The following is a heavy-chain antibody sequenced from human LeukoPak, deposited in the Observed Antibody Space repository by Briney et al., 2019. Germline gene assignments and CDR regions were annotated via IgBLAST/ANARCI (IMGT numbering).Heavy chain of an antibody. J-gene: IGHJ3*02. Sequence: GGSLRLSCAASGFTFSSYSMNWVRQAPGKGLEWVSYISSSSSTIYYADSVKGRFTISRDNAKNSLYLQMNSLRAEDTAVYYCARDHVGEDSGAFDIWGQGTMVTVSS. D-gene: IGHD3-10*01. CDR3: ARDHVGEDSGAFDI. V-gene: IGHV3-48*01. CDR2: ISSSSSTI. CDR1: GFTFSSYS.